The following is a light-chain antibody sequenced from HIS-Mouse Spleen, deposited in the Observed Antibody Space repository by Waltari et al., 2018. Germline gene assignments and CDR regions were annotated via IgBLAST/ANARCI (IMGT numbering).Light chain of an antibody. V-gene: IGLV1-44*01. CDR1: SSNIGSHT. CDR2: SNN. Sequence: QSVLTQPPSASGTPGQRVTISCSGSSSNIGSHTVNWYQQRPGTAPKLLIYSNNQRPSGVPDRFSGSKSGTSASLAISGLQSEDEADYYCAAWDDSLNGWVFGGGTKLTVL. CDR3: AAWDDSLNGWV. J-gene: IGLJ3*02.